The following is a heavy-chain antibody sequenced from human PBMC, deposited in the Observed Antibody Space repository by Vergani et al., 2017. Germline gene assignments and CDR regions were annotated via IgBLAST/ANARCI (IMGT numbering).Heavy chain of an antibody. V-gene: IGHV4-34*01. D-gene: IGHD1-26*01. CDR3: ARGLGKWERYDYYYYMDV. CDR2: INHSGST. CDR1: GGSFSGYY. J-gene: IGHJ6*03. Sequence: QVQLQQWGAGLLKPSETLSLTCAVYGGSFSGYYWSWIRQPPGKGLEWIGEINHSGSTNYTPSLKSRVIISVDTSKNQFSLKLNSVTAADTAVYYCARGLGKWERYDYYYYMDVWGKGTTVTVSS.